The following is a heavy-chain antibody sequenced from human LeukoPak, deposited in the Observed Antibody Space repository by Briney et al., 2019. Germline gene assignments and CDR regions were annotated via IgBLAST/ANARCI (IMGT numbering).Heavy chain of an antibody. D-gene: IGHD1-1*01. Sequence: SETLSLTCTVSGGSISSSRYYWGWIRRPPGKGLEWIGTISYSGSTYYNPSLESRVTISVDTSKSHFSLKLNSVTAADTAVYYCASRSQLERRAEWYYGADVWGPGTTVTVSS. CDR3: ASRSQLERRAEWYYGADV. V-gene: IGHV4-39*02. CDR1: GGSISSSRYY. J-gene: IGHJ6*02. CDR2: ISYSGST.